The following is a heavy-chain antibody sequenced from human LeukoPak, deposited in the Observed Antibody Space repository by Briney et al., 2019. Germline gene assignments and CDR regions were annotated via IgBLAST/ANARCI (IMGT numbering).Heavy chain of an antibody. CDR2: IYYSGST. Sequence: PSETLSLTCTVSGGSISSSSYYWGWIRQPPGKGLEWIGSIYYSGSTYYNPSLKSRVTISVDTSKNQFSLKLSSVTAADTAVYYCATFTYYDFWSGYPAEDYWGQGTPVTVSS. CDR3: ATFTYYDFWSGYPAEDY. CDR1: GGSISSSSYY. D-gene: IGHD3-3*01. V-gene: IGHV4-39*01. J-gene: IGHJ4*02.